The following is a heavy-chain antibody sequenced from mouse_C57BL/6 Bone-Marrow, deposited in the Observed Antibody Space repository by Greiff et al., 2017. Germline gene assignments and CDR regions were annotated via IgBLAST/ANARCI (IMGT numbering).Heavy chain of an antibody. J-gene: IGHJ2*01. CDR1: GFTFSSDG. CDR2: ISSGGSYT. V-gene: IGHV5-6*02. CDR3: ASIYDGYSFDY. Sequence: EVKLVESGGDLVKPGGSLKLSCAASGFTFSSDGMSWVRQTPDKRLEWVATISSGGSYTYYPDSVKGRFTISRDNAKDTLYLQMSCLKSEDTTMYYCASIYDGYSFDYWGQGTTLTVSS. D-gene: IGHD2-3*01.